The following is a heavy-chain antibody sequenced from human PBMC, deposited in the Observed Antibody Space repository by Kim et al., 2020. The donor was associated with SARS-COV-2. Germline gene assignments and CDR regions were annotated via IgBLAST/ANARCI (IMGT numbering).Heavy chain of an antibody. CDR3: ARDLIAVAGTDPGHGPFDY. Sequence: GGSLRLSCAASGFTFSSYEMNWVRQAPGKGLEWVSYISSSGSTIYYADSVKGRFTISRDNAKNSLYLQMNSLRAEDTAVYYCARDLIAVAGTDPGHGPFDYWGQGTLVTVSS. D-gene: IGHD6-19*01. J-gene: IGHJ4*02. CDR2: ISSSGSTI. V-gene: IGHV3-48*03. CDR1: GFTFSSYE.